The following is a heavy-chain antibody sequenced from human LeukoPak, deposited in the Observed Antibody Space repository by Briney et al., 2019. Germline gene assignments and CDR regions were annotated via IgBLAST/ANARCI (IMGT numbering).Heavy chain of an antibody. CDR1: GGSFSGYY. J-gene: IGHJ5*02. CDR3: ARGRGYCSSTSCSPRRGWFDP. V-gene: IGHV4-34*01. Sequence: SETLSLTCAVYGGSFSGYYWSWIRQPPGKGLKWIGEINHSGSTNYNPSLKSRVTISVDTSKNQFSLKLSSVTAADTAVYYCARGRGYCSSTSCSPRRGWFDPWGQGTLVTVSS. CDR2: INHSGST. D-gene: IGHD2-2*01.